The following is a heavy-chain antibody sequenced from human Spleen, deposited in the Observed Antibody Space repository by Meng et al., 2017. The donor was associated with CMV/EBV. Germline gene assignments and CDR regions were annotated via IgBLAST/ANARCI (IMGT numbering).Heavy chain of an antibody. CDR2: IYSGANT. CDR1: GVTVSSDF. J-gene: IGHJ4*01. V-gene: IGHV3-66*02. Sequence: GESLKISCAASGVTVSSDFMAWVRQAPGKGLEWDSVIYSGANTYYADSVKGRYTISRDNPKNTLYLQMNSLRPEDTAIYYCARPHTSYDPFDYWGHGTLVTVSS. D-gene: IGHD5-18*01. CDR3: ARPHTSYDPFDY.